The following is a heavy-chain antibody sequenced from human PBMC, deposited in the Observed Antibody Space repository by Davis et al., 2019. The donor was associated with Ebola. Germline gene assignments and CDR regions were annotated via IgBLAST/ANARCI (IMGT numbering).Heavy chain of an antibody. D-gene: IGHD6-13*01. V-gene: IGHV4-34*01. CDR2: INHSGST. J-gene: IGHJ6*02. CDR3: ARARRQQLVFGHYYYGMDV. Sequence: SETLSLTCAVYGGSFSGYYWSWIRQPPGKGLEWIGEINHSGSTNYNPSLKSRVTISVDTSKNQFSLKLSSVTAADTAVYYCARARRQQLVFGHYYYGMDVWGQGTTVTVS. CDR1: GGSFSGYY.